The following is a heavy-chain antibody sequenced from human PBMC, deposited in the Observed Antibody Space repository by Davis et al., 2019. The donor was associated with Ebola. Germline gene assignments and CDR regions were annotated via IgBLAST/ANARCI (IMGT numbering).Heavy chain of an antibody. CDR2: IDHVGNT. CDR1: RFTFRTTW. V-gene: IGHV3-74*01. Sequence: HTGGSLRLSCAATRFTFRTTWIHWLRQAPGDGLAWVSRIDHVGNTNYADSVKGRFTISRDNAKNSLYLQMNSLRDEDTAVYYCATDRNWDFDYWGQGTLVTVSS. CDR3: ATDRNWDFDY. J-gene: IGHJ4*02. D-gene: IGHD7-27*01.